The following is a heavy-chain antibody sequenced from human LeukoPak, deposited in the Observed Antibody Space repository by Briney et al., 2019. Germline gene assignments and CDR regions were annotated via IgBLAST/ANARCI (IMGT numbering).Heavy chain of an antibody. V-gene: IGHV4-34*01. Sequence: SETLSLTCAVYGGSFSGYYWSWIRQSPGKGLEWIGEINHSGSTNYNPSLKSRVTISVDTSKNQFSLKLSSVTAADTAVYYCARGERRYYYDSSGCSYWGQGTLVTVSS. D-gene: IGHD3-22*01. CDR2: INHSGST. CDR1: GGSFSGYY. CDR3: ARGERRYYYDSSGCSY. J-gene: IGHJ4*02.